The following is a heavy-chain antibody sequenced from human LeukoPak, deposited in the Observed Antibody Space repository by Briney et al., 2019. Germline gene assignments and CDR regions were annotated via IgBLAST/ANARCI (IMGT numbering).Heavy chain of an antibody. CDR3: ARAGGFNYYDSSGIY. Sequence: SETLSLTCAVSGGSISSGGYSWSWIRQPPGKGLEWIGYIYHSGSTYYNPSLKSRVTISVDRSKNQFSLKLSSVTAADTAVYYCARAGGFNYYDSSGIYWGQGTLVTVPS. CDR1: GGSISSGGYS. V-gene: IGHV4-30-2*01. D-gene: IGHD3-22*01. CDR2: IYHSGST. J-gene: IGHJ4*02.